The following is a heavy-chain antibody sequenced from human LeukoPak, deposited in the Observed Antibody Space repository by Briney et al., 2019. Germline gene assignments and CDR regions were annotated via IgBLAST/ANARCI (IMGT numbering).Heavy chain of an antibody. CDR1: GFSLSSYW. J-gene: IGHJ5*02. CDR3: AREVAAALDP. V-gene: IGHV3-7*01. CDR2: IKPDGSEE. Sequence: PGGSLRLSCAASGFSLSSYWMSWVRQAPGKGLEWVANIKPDGSEENYVDSVKGRFTVSRDNAKNSLYLQMNSLRVEDMAVYYCAREVAAALDPWGQGSLVTVSS. D-gene: IGHD6-25*01.